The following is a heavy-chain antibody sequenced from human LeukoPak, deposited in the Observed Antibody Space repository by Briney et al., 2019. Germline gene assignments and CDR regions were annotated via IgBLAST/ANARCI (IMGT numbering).Heavy chain of an antibody. Sequence: PSETLSLTCAVYGGSFSGYYWSWIRQPPGKGLEWIGEINHSGSTNYNPSLKSRVTISVDTSKNQFSLKLSSVTAADTAVYYCANAQIRGRPRGTDYWGQGTLVTVSS. V-gene: IGHV4-34*01. CDR3: ANAQIRGRPRGTDY. D-gene: IGHD3-10*01. CDR2: INHSGST. J-gene: IGHJ4*02. CDR1: GGSFSGYY.